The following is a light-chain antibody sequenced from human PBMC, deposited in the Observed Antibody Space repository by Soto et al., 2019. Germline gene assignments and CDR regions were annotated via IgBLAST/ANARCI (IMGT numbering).Light chain of an antibody. J-gene: IGKJ3*01. CDR2: AAS. V-gene: IGKV1-12*01. CDR1: QGIDNW. CDR3: QQANSFPLT. Sequence: DIQMTQSPSSVSASVGDKVTITCRASQGIDNWLAWYQQKPGKAPKLLIHAASSLQSGVPSRFSGSGSASDFTLTITSLQPEDFATYYCQQANSFPLTFGPGTKVELK.